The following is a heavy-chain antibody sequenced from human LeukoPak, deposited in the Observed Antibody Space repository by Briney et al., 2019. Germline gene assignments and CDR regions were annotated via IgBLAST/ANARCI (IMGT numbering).Heavy chain of an antibody. CDR2: INPSGGST. V-gene: IGHV1-46*01. CDR3: ARDLIPSIAAAGTLFY. J-gene: IGHJ4*02. Sequence: GASVKVSCKASGYTFTSYYMHWVRQAPGQGLEWMGIINPSGGSTSYAQKFQGRVTMTRDTFTSTVYMELSSLRSEDTAVYYCARDLIPSIAAAGTLFYWGQGTLVTVSS. D-gene: IGHD6-13*01. CDR1: GYTFTSYY.